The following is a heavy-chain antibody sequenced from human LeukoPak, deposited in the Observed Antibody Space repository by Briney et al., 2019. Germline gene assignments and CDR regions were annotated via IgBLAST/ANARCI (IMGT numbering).Heavy chain of an antibody. CDR2: IYYSGST. V-gene: IGHV4-39*07. Sequence: SETLSLTCTVSGGSISSSSYYWGWIRQPPGKGLEWIGSIYYSGSTYYNPSLKSRVTISVDTSKNQFSLKLSSVTAADTAVYYCARVNGLLHYYYYYMDVWGKGTTVTVSS. D-gene: IGHD2-21*01. CDR1: GGSISSSSYY. J-gene: IGHJ6*03. CDR3: ARVNGLLHYYYYYMDV.